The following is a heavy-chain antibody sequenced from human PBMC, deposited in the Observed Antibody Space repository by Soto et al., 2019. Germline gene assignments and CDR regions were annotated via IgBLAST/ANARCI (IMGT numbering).Heavy chain of an antibody. CDR2: IYYSGST. V-gene: IGHV4-30-4*01. J-gene: IGHJ5*02. Sequence: QVQLQESGPGLVKPSQTLSLTCTVSGGSISSGDYYWSWIRQPPGKGLEWIGYIYYSGSTYYNPSLKSRVTISVDTSKKQFSLKLSSVTAADTAVYYCARGGGRGYCSGGSCPTNWFDPWGQGTLVTVSS. D-gene: IGHD2-15*01. CDR1: GGSISSGDYY. CDR3: ARGGGRGYCSGGSCPTNWFDP.